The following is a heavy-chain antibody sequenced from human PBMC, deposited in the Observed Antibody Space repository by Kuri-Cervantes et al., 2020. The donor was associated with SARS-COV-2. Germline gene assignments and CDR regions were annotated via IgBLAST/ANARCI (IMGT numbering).Heavy chain of an antibody. CDR3: ARDRGGYYSTDYYYYYTDV. D-gene: IGHD1-26*01. CDR2: ISAYNGNT. Sequence: ASVKVSCKASGYTFTSYGISWVRQAPGQGLEWMGWISAYNGNTNYAQKLQGRVTMTTDTSTSTAYMELRSLRSDDTAVYYCARDRGGYYSTDYYYYYTDVWGKGTTVTVSS. CDR1: GYTFTSYG. V-gene: IGHV1-18*01. J-gene: IGHJ6*03.